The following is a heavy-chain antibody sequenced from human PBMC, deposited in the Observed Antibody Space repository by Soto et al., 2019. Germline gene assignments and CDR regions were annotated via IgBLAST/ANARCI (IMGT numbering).Heavy chain of an antibody. CDR1: CYSISSGYY. D-gene: IGHD3-22*01. Sequence: SAPLSLTSAVSCYSISSGYYFGWIRQPPGKVLYWIGSIYHSGSTYYNPSLKSRVTISVDTSKNQFSLKLSSVTAADTAVYYCASGTYYYDSSGYYVYLAFTYWGQGTLVTVSS. CDR3: ASGTYYYDSSGYYVYLAFTY. CDR2: IYHSGST. V-gene: IGHV4-38-2*01. J-gene: IGHJ4*02.